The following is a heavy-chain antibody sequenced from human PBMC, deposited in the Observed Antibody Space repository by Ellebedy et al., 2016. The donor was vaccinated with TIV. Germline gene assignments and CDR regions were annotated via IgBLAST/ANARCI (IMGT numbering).Heavy chain of an antibody. V-gene: IGHV4-59*08. D-gene: IGHD3-10*01. CDR3: ARRSSSFGLGYYYGMDV. J-gene: IGHJ6*02. CDR2: LYYTGLT. CDR1: GGSVSPFY. Sequence: MPSETLSLTCTVAGGSVSPFYWNWIRQSPGKALEWMGDLYYTGLTNYNPSLNSGVIISVDTSKPEVSLRLSSVTAADTAVYYCARRSSSFGLGYYYGMDVWGQGTTVTVSS.